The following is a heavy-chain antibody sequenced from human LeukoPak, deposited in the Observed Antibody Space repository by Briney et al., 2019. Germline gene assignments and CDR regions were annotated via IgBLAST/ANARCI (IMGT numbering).Heavy chain of an antibody. CDR2: ISYDGSNK. V-gene: IGHV3-30*04. CDR1: GFTFSSYA. Sequence: PGGSLRLSCAASGFTFSSYAMHWVRQAPGKGLEWVAVISYDGSNKYYADSVKGRFTISRDNSKNTLYLQMNSLRAEDTAVYYCARDGETITIFGVVIPPYYYYGMDVWGQGTTVTVSS. J-gene: IGHJ6*02. CDR3: ARDGETITIFGVVIPPYYYYGMDV. D-gene: IGHD3-3*01.